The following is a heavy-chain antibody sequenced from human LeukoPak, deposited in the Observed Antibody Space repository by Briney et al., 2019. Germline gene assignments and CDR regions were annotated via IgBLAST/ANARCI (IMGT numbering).Heavy chain of an antibody. CDR1: GFTFSSYG. Sequence: GGSLRLSCAASGFTFSSYGMHWVRHVIGKGLEWVSAIGIRGDTYYSGSVRGRFTISRENAESSLYLQMNSLRAEDTAVYYCARGGIQVSGIDEFDYWGQGTLVTVSS. V-gene: IGHV3-13*01. J-gene: IGHJ4*02. D-gene: IGHD6-19*01. CDR2: IGIRGDT. CDR3: ARGGIQVSGIDEFDY.